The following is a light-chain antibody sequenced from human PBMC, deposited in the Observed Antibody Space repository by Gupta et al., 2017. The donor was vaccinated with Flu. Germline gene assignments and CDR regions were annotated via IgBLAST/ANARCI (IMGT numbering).Light chain of an antibody. J-gene: IGKJ1*01. Sequence: DIQMTQSPPTLSATVGDRVTITCRASQSISSWLAWYQQKPGKAPKLLIYQATSLESGVPSRFSGSGSGTEFTLTISSLQPDDFATYYCQQYKSSFPSFGQGTKVEIK. CDR3: QQYKSSFPS. CDR2: QAT. CDR1: QSISSW. V-gene: IGKV1-5*03.